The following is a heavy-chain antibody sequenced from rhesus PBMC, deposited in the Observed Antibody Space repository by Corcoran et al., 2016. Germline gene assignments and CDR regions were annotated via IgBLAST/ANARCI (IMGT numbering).Heavy chain of an antibody. CDR2: IYGSSGST. CDR1: GGSISSNY. V-gene: IGHV4-160*01. D-gene: IGHD5-42*01. Sequence: QVQLQESGPGLVKPSEALSLTCAVPGGSISSNYWSWIRPPPGKGLEWIGYIYGSSGSTYYNPSLKSRVTISTDTSKNQFSRKLSSVTAADTAVYYCARDRGYSGYSYFDYWGQGVLVTVSS. J-gene: IGHJ4*01. CDR3: ARDRGYSGYSYFDY.